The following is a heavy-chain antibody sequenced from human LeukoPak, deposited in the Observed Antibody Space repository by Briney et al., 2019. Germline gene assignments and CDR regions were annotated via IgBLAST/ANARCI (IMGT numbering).Heavy chain of an antibody. CDR2: ISAYNGNT. V-gene: IGHV1-18*01. Sequence: GASVKVSCKASVYTFTSYGISWVRQAPGQGLEWMGWISAYNGNTNYAQKLQGRVTMTTDTSTSTAYMELRSLRSDDTAVYYCARVVVPAAIGEFDYWGQGTLVTVSS. CDR3: ARVVVPAAIGEFDY. D-gene: IGHD2-2*01. CDR1: VYTFTSYG. J-gene: IGHJ4*02.